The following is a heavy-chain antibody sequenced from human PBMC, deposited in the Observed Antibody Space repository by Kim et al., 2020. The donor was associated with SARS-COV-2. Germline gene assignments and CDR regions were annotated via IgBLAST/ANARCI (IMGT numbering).Heavy chain of an antibody. J-gene: IGHJ6*02. Sequence: SETLSLTCAVYGGSFSGYYWSWIRQPPGKGLEWIGEINHSGSTNYNPSLKSRVTISVDTSKNQFSLKLSSVTAADTAVYYCARGHDGSGSYFTYYYYYGMDVWGQGTTVTVSS. V-gene: IGHV4-34*01. CDR1: GGSFSGYY. CDR3: ARGHDGSGSYFTYYYYYGMDV. CDR2: INHSGST. D-gene: IGHD3-10*01.